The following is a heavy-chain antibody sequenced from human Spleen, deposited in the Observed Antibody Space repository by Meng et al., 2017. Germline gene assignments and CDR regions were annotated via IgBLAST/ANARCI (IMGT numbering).Heavy chain of an antibody. CDR3: ARDDLQEPLFDY. CDR2: IWYDGSNK. Sequence: GESLKISCAASGFTFSSYGMHWVRQAPGKGLEWVAVIWYDGSNKYYADSVKGRFTISRDNSKNTLYLQMNSLRAEDTAVYYCARDDLQEPLFDYWGQGTLVTVSS. D-gene: IGHD3/OR15-3a*01. V-gene: IGHV3-33*01. J-gene: IGHJ4*02. CDR1: GFTFSSYG.